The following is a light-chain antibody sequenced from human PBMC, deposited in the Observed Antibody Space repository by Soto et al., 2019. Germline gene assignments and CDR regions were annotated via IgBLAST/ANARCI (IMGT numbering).Light chain of an antibody. CDR2: GAS. CDR3: QQYGSSGT. V-gene: IGKV3-20*01. Sequence: EILLTESPGTRSLSPGERDTLSRRASQSVSNNYLAWYQPKPGKAPRLLIYGASNTATGIPDRFSGGGSGTDFTLTIRRLEPEDSAVYYCQQYGSSGTFGQGTKVDIK. CDR1: QSVSNNY. J-gene: IGKJ1*01.